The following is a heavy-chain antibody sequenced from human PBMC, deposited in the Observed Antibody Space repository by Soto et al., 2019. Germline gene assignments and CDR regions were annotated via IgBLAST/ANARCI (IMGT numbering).Heavy chain of an antibody. V-gene: IGHV1-8*01. CDR1: GYTLTENY. J-gene: IGHJ4*02. CDR2: MNPRSGNR. CDR3: VRAPLDYYSADYFDN. D-gene: IGHD3-10*01. Sequence: ASVKVSCKASGYTLTENYINWVRQATGQGLEWMGWMNPRSGNRGYAQKFQGRVTMTRDNSITTAYMELSGLRSEDTAVYYCVRAPLDYYSADYFDNWGQGTLVTVSS.